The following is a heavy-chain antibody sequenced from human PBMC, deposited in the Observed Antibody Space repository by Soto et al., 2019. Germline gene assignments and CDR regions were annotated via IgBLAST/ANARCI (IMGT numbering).Heavy chain of an antibody. V-gene: IGHV2-5*02. CDR2: IYWDDYK. D-gene: IGHD3-10*01. CDR3: AHKGSGLYPLDY. Sequence: QITLKESGPTLVKPTQTLTLTCTFSGFSLGTSGVGVGWIRQPPGKALEWVALIYWDDYKHFSPSLESRLTIIKDTSTNLVVLTMSDMDPVDTATYYSAHKGSGLYPLDYWGQGILVTFSS. J-gene: IGHJ4*02. CDR1: GFSLGTSGVG.